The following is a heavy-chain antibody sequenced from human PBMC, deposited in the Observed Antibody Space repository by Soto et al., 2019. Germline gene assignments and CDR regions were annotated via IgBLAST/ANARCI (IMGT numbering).Heavy chain of an antibody. CDR2: IIPVFGTP. J-gene: IGHJ4*02. V-gene: IGHV1-69*01. CDR3: ARHLYDYVWGSSRH. D-gene: IGHD3-16*02. CDR1: GYIFKNYA. Sequence: QVQLVQSGAEVKETGSSVKVSCKSSGYIFKNYAVTWLRQAPGQGREWMGGIIPVFGTPDYSQKFRGRVTITADEATSTVYMELRSLTSEDTAVYYCARHLYDYVWGSSRHWGQGTLVTVSS.